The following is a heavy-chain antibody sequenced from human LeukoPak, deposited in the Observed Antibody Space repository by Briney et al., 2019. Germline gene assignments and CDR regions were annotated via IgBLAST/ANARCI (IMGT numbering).Heavy chain of an antibody. J-gene: IGHJ4*02. D-gene: IGHD2-2*01. Sequence: GGSLRLSCAASGFTFSSYSMNWVRQAPGKGLEWVSSISSSSSYIYYADSVKGRFTISRDNAKNSLYLQMNSLRAEDTAVYYCASRVVVPADDYWGQGTLVTVSS. CDR2: ISSSSSYI. V-gene: IGHV3-21*01. CDR1: GFTFSSYS. CDR3: ASRVVVPADDY.